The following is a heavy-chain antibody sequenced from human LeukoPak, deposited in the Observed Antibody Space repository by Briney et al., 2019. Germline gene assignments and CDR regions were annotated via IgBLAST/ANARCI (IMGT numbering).Heavy chain of an antibody. CDR1: GFTFSSYG. Sequence: GGSLRLSCAASGFTFSSYGMHWVRQAPGKGLEWVAFIRYDGSNKYYADSVKGRFTISRDNSKNTLYLQMNSLRTEDTAVYYCARSYYYDTAWYFDLWGRGTLVTISS. CDR2: IRYDGSNK. CDR3: ARSYYYDTAWYFDL. V-gene: IGHV3-30*02. J-gene: IGHJ2*01. D-gene: IGHD3-22*01.